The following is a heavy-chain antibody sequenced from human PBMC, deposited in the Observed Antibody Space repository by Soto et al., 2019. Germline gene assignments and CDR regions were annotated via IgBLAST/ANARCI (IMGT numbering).Heavy chain of an antibody. CDR3: ARDCSSTSCYAY. V-gene: IGHV1-3*01. CDR2: INAGNGNT. Sequence: ASVKVSCKASGYTFTIYAMHWVRQAPGQRLEWMGWINAGNGNTKYSQKFQGRVTITSDTSASTAYMELSSLRSEDTAVYYCARDCSSTSCYAYWGQGTLVTASS. J-gene: IGHJ4*02. CDR1: GYTFTIYA. D-gene: IGHD2-2*01.